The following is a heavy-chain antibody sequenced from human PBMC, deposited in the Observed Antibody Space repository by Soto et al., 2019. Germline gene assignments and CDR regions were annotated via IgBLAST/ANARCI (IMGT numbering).Heavy chain of an antibody. CDR3: AISVYNWHDGFFDY. CDR2: ISYDGNNK. J-gene: IGHJ4*02. CDR1: GFTFSSYG. Sequence: QVQLVESGGGVVQPGRSLRLSCAASGFTFSSYGMHWVRQAPGKGLEWVAVISYDGNNKYYADSVKGRFTISRDNSKNTPYLQMNSLRAEETTVYYCAISVYNWHDGFFDYWCKGTLVTVSS. V-gene: IGHV3-30*03. D-gene: IGHD1-1*01.